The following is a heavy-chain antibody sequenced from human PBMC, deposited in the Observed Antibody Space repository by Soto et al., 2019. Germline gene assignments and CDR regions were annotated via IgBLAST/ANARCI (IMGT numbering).Heavy chain of an antibody. CDR3: ARVRGDSSGSYYFDH. CDR2: ISSSGTGV. J-gene: IGHJ4*02. V-gene: IGHV3-11*01. Sequence: VGSLGLSCADSGFSLSDYYISWIRQAPGEGLEWVSYISSSGTGVHYADSVKGRFTISKDNANNSLYLQMNSLRAEDTAVYYCARVRGDSSGSYYFDHWGQGALVTVSS. D-gene: IGHD3-22*01. CDR1: GFSLSDYY.